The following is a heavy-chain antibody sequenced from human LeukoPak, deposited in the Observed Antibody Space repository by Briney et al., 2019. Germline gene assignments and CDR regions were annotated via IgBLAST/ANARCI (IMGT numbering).Heavy chain of an antibody. D-gene: IGHD3-9*01. CDR3: ARDRQRYRYGMDV. J-gene: IGHJ6*02. Sequence: PRGSLRLSCAASGFTFSSYGMHWVRQAPGKGLGWVAVIWYDGSNKYYADSVKGRFTISRDNSKNTLYLQMNSLRAEDTAVYYCARDRQRYRYGMDVWGQGTTVTVSS. V-gene: IGHV3-33*01. CDR1: GFTFSSYG. CDR2: IWYDGSNK.